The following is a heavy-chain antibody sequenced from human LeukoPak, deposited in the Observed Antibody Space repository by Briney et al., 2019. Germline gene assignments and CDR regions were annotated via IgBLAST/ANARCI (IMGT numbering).Heavy chain of an antibody. V-gene: IGHV4-4*07. CDR1: GGSISSYY. CDR2: IYTSGST. J-gene: IGHJ4*02. Sequence: SETLSLTCTVSGGSISSYYWSWIRQPAGKGLEWIGRIYTSGSTNYNPSLKSRVTMSVDTSKNQFSLELSSVTAADTAVYYCASSPPRSVVTRYYFDYWGQGTLVTVSS. CDR3: ASSPPRSVVTRYYFDY. D-gene: IGHD3-22*01.